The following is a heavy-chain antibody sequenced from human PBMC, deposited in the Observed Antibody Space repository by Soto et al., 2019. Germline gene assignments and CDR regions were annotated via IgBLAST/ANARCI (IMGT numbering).Heavy chain of an antibody. V-gene: IGHV3-48*03. Sequence: GGSLRLSCAASGFTFSSYEMNWVRQAPGKGLEWVSYISSSGSTIYYADSVKGRFTISRDNAKNSLYLQMNSLSAEDTAVYYCARERTDYSSWYYFDYWGQGTLVTGLL. CDR2: ISSSGSTI. D-gene: IGHD6-13*01. CDR1: GFTFSSYE. CDR3: ARERTDYSSWYYFDY. J-gene: IGHJ4*02.